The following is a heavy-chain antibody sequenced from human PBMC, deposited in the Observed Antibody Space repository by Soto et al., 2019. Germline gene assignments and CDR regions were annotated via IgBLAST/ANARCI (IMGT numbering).Heavy chain of an antibody. V-gene: IGHV4-34*01. D-gene: IGHD3-16*01. J-gene: IGHJ4*02. CDR2: INHSGST. Sequence: PSETLSLTCAVYGGSFSGYYWSWIRQPPGKGLEWIGEINHSGSTNYNPSLKSRVTISVGTSKNQFSLKLSSVTAADTAVYYCARGQRPRGTVYWGQGTLVTVSS. CDR1: GGSFSGYY. CDR3: ARGQRPRGTVY.